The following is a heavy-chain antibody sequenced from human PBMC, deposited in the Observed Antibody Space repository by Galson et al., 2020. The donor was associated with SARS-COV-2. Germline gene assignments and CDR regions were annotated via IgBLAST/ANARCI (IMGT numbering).Heavy chain of an antibody. CDR3: ASASNYDYIWGSYRWPPDY. Sequence: GGSLRLSCAASGLTFSSYAMSWVRQAPGKGLEWVSAISGSGGSTYYADSVKGRFTISRDNSKNTLYLQMNSLRAEDTAVYYCASASNYDYIWGSYRWPPDYWGQGTLVTVSS. V-gene: IGHV3-23*01. CDR2: ISGSGGST. D-gene: IGHD3-16*02. J-gene: IGHJ4*02. CDR1: GLTFSSYA.